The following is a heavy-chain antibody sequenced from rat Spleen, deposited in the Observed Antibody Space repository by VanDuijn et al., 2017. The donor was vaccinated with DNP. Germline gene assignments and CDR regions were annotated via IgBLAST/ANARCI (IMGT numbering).Heavy chain of an antibody. Sequence: EVLLQESGPGLVKPSQSLSLTCSVTFYSITSSYRWNWIRKFPGNKLEWMGYINTAGSTNYNPSLKSRISITRDTSKNQFFLQVNSVTTEDTATYYCARLGTQGFTYWGQGTLVTVSS. V-gene: IGHV3-3*01. CDR1: FYSITSSYR. CDR3: ARLGTQGFTY. CDR2: INTAGST. J-gene: IGHJ3*01. D-gene: IGHD1-5*01.